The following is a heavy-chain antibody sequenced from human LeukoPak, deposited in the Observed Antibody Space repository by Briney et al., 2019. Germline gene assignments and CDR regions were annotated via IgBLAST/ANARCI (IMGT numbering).Heavy chain of an antibody. Sequence: ASVKVSCKASGYTFTGYYMHWVRQAPGQGLXXXXXINPNSGGTNXXXXXQGRVTMTRDTSISTAYMELSRLRSDDTAVYYCARETSGMTTIAYFDYWGQGTLVTVSS. D-gene: IGHD3-10*01. J-gene: IGHJ4*02. CDR1: GYTFTGYY. CDR2: INPNSGGT. V-gene: IGHV1-2*02. CDR3: ARETSGMTTIAYFDY.